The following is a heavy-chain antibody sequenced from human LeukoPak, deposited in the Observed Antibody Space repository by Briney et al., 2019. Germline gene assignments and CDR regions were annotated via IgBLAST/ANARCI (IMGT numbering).Heavy chain of an antibody. CDR1: GFTLSNSA. D-gene: IGHD3-22*01. J-gene: IGHJ6*03. Sequence: GGSLRLSCAASGFTLSNSAMHWLRQAPGKGLEWVAVMPYDGNNEYYADSVKGRFTISRDKSKNTLFLQMNSLRPEDTAVYYCARDEFYYDNYMDVWGKGTTVTVSS. CDR3: ARDEFYYDNYMDV. CDR2: MPYDGNNE. V-gene: IGHV3-30-3*01.